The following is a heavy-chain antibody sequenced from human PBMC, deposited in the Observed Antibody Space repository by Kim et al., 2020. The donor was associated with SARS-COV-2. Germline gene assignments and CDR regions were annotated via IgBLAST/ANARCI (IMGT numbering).Heavy chain of an antibody. D-gene: IGHD1-26*01. CDR2: INSDGSIT. CDR1: GFTFSSYW. V-gene: IGHV3-74*03. J-gene: IGHJ4*01. Sequence: GGSLRLSCAASGFTFSSYWMHWVRQAPGRGLEWVSRINSDGSITTYGDSMKGRFTTSRDNAQNTLYLQMHSLRAEDTAVYFCARRFYVLGSNDYWGHGTLVPVST. CDR3: ARRFYVLGSNDY.